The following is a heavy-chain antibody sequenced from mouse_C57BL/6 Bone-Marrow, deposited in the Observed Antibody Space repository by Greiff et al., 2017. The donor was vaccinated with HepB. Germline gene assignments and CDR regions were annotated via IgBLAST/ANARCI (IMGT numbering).Heavy chain of an antibody. CDR3: TTWDGYPWFAY. J-gene: IGHJ3*01. Sequence: VQLQQSGAELVRPGASVKLSCTASGFNIKDDYMHWVKQRPEQGLEWIGWIDPENGDTEYASKFQGKATITADTSSNTAYLQLSSLTSEDTAVYYCTTWDGYPWFAYWGQGTLVTVSA. CDR2: IDPENGDT. V-gene: IGHV14-4*01. CDR1: GFNIKDDY. D-gene: IGHD2-3*01.